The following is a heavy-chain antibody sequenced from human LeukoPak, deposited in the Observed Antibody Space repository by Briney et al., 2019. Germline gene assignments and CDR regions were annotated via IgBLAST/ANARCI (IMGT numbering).Heavy chain of an antibody. V-gene: IGHV3-21*01. CDR3: ARDGGRDGYNYNWCDP. CDR2: ISSSSSYI. Sequence: GGSLRLSCAASGFTFSSYSMNWVRQAPGKGLEWVSSISSSSSYIYYADSVKGRFTISRDNAKNSLYLQMNSLRAEDTAVYYCARDGGRDGYNYNWCDPWGQGTLVTVSS. J-gene: IGHJ5*02. D-gene: IGHD5-24*01. CDR1: GFTFSSYS.